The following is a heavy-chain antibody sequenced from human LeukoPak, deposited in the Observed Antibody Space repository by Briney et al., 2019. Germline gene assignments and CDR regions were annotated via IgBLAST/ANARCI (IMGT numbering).Heavy chain of an antibody. CDR2: IYPNTGGT. Sequence: GASVKVSCKASGYTFTGYYLHWVRQAPGQGLEWMGWIYPNTGGTNSTQKFQGRVSMTRDTSITTAYMEINRLTSNDTAVYYCAREAGTGAGYWGQGTLVTVSS. CDR3: AREAGTGAGY. D-gene: IGHD1-1*01. CDR1: GYTFTGYY. V-gene: IGHV1-2*02. J-gene: IGHJ4*02.